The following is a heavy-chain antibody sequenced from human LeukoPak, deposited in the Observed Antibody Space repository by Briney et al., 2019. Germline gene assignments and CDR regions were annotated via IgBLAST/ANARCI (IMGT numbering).Heavy chain of an antibody. V-gene: IGHV4-39*01. D-gene: IGHD1-26*01. Sequence: PSETLSLTCTVSGGSISSSSYYWGWIRQPPGKGLEWIGSISYSGSTYFNPSLKSRVTISVDTSKNQFSLKLSSVTAADTAVYYCARRRAVGATNFDYWGQGTLVTVSS. J-gene: IGHJ4*02. CDR2: ISYSGST. CDR3: ARRRAVGATNFDY. CDR1: GGSISSSSYY.